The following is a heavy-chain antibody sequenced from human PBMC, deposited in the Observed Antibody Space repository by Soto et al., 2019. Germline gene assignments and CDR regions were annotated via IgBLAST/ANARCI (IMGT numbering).Heavy chain of an antibody. CDR1: GGSISSYY. CDR2: IYHSGST. D-gene: IGHD3-10*01. Sequence: QVQLQESGPGLVKPSETLSLTCTVSGGSISSYYWSWIRQPPGKGLEWIGYIYHSGSTNYNPYLKSRFTMSVDTSKIQFSLRLSSVNAADTAVYYCARDYGSGWGMDVWGQGTTVTVSS. CDR3: ARDYGSGWGMDV. J-gene: IGHJ6*02. V-gene: IGHV4-59*01.